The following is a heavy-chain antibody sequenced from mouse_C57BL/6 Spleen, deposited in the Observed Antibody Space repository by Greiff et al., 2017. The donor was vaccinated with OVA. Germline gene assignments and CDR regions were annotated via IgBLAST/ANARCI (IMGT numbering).Heavy chain of an antibody. V-gene: IGHV1-76*01. CDR1: GYTFTDYY. Sequence: QVQLKESGAELVRPGASVKLSCKASGYTFTDYYINWVKQRPGQGLEWIARIYPGSGNTYYNEKFKGKATLTTEKSSSTAYVQISSLTSEDSAVYYCARQLRLRGDFAYWGQGTLVTVSA. CDR2: IYPGSGNT. J-gene: IGHJ3*01. CDR3: ARQLRLRGDFAY. D-gene: IGHD3-2*02.